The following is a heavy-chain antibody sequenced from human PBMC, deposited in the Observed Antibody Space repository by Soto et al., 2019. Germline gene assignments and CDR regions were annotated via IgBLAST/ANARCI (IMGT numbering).Heavy chain of an antibody. V-gene: IGHV4-31*03. J-gene: IGHJ4*02. D-gene: IGHD3-22*01. CDR2: IYYSGST. CDR3: ARDSSGYYHFDS. Sequence: QVQLQESGPGLVKPSQTLSLSCTVSGGSISGGGYYCNWIRQHPGKGLEWIGYIYYSGSTCYNPSLTSRVTISVDTSKNQFSLKLTSVTAADTAVYYCARDSSGYYHFDSWGQGTLVTVSS. CDR1: GGSISGGGYY.